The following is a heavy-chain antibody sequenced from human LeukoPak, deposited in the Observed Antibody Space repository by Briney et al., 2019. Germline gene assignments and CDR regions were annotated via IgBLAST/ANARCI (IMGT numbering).Heavy chain of an antibody. CDR1: GFTFDDYA. V-gene: IGHV3-43D*03. D-gene: IGHD5-12*01. Sequence: GGALRLSCASSGFTFDDYAMHWVRQAPGKGLEWVSLIIWDGGSTYHADSVKGRFTISRYNSKNSLYLQMSSLRAEDTALYYCAKARRSGYDLGCVDYWGQGTLVTVSS. CDR2: IIWDGGST. CDR3: AKARRSGYDLGCVDY. J-gene: IGHJ4*02.